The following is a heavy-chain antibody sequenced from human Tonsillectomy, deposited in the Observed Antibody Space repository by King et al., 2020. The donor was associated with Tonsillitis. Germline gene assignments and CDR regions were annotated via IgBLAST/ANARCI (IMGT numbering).Heavy chain of an antibody. CDR3: ARDSSGYYIPYALDI. V-gene: IGHV4-4*07. Sequence: QVQLQESGPGLVKPSETLSLTCTVSGGPISGYYWSWIRQPAGKGLEWIGRSFASGNTNYNPSLKSRVTMSVDTSKNQFSLKLSSVTAADTAVYYCARDSSGYYIPYALDIWGQGTMVTVS. CDR2: SFASGNT. CDR1: GGPISGYY. J-gene: IGHJ3*02. D-gene: IGHD3-22*01.